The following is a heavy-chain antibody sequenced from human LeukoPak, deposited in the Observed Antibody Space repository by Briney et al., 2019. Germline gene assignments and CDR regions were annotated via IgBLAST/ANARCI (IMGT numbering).Heavy chain of an antibody. J-gene: IGHJ3*01. Sequence: GGSLRLSCAASGFTFDSYAMNWVRQAPGKGLEWLSFISGGGAKTRYADSVKGQFTISRDNSKNTLYLQMNILRPEDTAIYYCAKCSASYDNDAFDVWGQGTMVSVSS. CDR3: AKCSASYDNDAFDV. D-gene: IGHD3-10*02. CDR1: GFTFDSYA. CDR2: ISGGGAKT. V-gene: IGHV3-23*01.